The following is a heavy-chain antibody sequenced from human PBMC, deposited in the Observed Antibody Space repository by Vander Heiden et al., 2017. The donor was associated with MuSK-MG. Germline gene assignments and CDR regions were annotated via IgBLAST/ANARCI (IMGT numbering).Heavy chain of an antibody. J-gene: IGHJ6*02. CDR1: GGSISSYY. V-gene: IGHV4-59*01. CDR2: IYYSGST. D-gene: IGHD4-17*01. Sequence: QVQLQESGPGLVKPSETLSLTCTVSGGSISSYYWSWIRQPPGKGLEWIGYIYYSGSTNYNPSLKSRVTIAVDTSKNQFSLKLSSVTAADTAVYYCARGGTVTTLGADYYYYYGMDVWGQGTTVTVSS. CDR3: ARGGTVTTLGADYYYYYGMDV.